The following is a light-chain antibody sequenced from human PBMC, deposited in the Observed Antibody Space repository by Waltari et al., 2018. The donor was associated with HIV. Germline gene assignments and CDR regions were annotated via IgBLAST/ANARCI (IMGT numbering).Light chain of an antibody. V-gene: IGKV3-15*01. CDR2: GAS. CDR1: QSIRSN. CDR3: QQYNNWPPYS. J-gene: IGKJ2*03. Sequence: EIEMTPSPVTLSVSPGESVTLSCRASQSIRSNLAWHQQKPGQAPRLLIYGASTRATGIPARFSGSGSGTELTLTLSSLQSEDFAVYYCQQYNNWPPYSFGQGTKLEIK.